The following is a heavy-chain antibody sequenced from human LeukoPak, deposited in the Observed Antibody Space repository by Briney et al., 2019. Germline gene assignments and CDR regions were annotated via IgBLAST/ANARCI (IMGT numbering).Heavy chain of an antibody. Sequence: GGSLRLSCAASGFTFSSYAMHWVRQAPGKGLEWVALISYDGSIIYYADSVEGRFTISRDNSKNTLYLQMNSLRAEDTALYYCARVGFNWNDGAHYWGQGTLVTVSS. D-gene: IGHD1-1*01. V-gene: IGHV3-30-3*01. J-gene: IGHJ4*02. CDR3: ARVGFNWNDGAHY. CDR1: GFTFSSYA. CDR2: ISYDGSII.